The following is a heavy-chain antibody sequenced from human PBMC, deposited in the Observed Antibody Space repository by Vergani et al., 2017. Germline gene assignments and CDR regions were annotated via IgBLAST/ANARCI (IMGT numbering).Heavy chain of an antibody. CDR3: ARARPHYYDSSGSPAYYFDY. D-gene: IGHD3-22*01. Sequence: QVQLVQSGAEVKKPGASVKVSCKASGYTFTGYYMHWVRQAPGQGLEWMGWINPNSGGTNYAQKFQGRVTMTRDTSISTAYMELSRLRSDDTAVYYCARARPHYYDSSGSPAYYFDYWGQGTLVTVSS. CDR1: GYTFTGYY. J-gene: IGHJ4*02. V-gene: IGHV1-2*02. CDR2: INPNSGGT.